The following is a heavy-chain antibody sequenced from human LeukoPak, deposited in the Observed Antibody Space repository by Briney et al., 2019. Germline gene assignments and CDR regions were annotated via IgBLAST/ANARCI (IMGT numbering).Heavy chain of an antibody. J-gene: IGHJ4*02. V-gene: IGHV3-23*01. CDR2: ISGSGGRST. Sequence: PGGSLRLSCAASGFSFSSYAMSWVRQAPGKGLEWVSTISGSGGRSTKYADSVKGRFTISRDNSKNTVYLQMNSLRAEDTAVYFCAKKVSGYSDFGQLDYWGQGTLVTVSS. CDR3: AKKVSGYSDFGQLDY. D-gene: IGHD6-25*01. CDR1: GFSFSSYA.